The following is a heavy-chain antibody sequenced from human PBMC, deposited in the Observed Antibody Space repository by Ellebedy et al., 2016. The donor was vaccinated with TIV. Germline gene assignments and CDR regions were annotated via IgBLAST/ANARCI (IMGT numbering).Heavy chain of an antibody. V-gene: IGHV3-53*01. D-gene: IGHD4-17*01. CDR2: IYSGGRT. J-gene: IGHJ6*02. Sequence: GESLKISXAASGFNVSSNCMSWVRQAPGKGLEWVSVIYSGGRTYYADSVKGRFTISRDNSKNTLYLQINSLRAEDTAVYYCARESLTRYGDHYYYYYGMDVWGQGTTVTVSS. CDR3: ARESLTRYGDHYYYYYGMDV. CDR1: GFNVSSNC.